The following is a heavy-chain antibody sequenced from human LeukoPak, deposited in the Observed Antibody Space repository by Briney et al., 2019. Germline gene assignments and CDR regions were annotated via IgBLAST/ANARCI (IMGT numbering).Heavy chain of an antibody. D-gene: IGHD6-19*01. CDR1: GYTFTGYY. V-gene: IGHV1-2*02. CDR2: INPSSGGT. Sequence: ASVKVSCKASGYTFTGYYMHWVRQAPGQGLEWMGWINPSSGGTNSAQKFQGRDTMTRGTSITTAYMEPRSLTSDDTAIYYCARGHYSTGWNLFDNWGQGTLVTVSS. J-gene: IGHJ4*02. CDR3: ARGHYSTGWNLFDN.